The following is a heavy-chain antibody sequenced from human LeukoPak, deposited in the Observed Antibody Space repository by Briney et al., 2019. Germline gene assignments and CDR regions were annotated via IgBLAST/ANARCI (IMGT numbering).Heavy chain of an antibody. Sequence: GGSLRLSCAASGFNFTTYAISWVRQAPGKGLEWVSTIANSGGSTYYADSVKGRFTISRDNSKNPLYLQMNSQRAEDMAVYYCAKSHSVEQRGYFDYWGQGTLVTVSS. CDR1: GFNFTTYA. D-gene: IGHD3-22*01. CDR3: AKSHSVEQRGYFDY. J-gene: IGHJ4*02. V-gene: IGHV3-23*01. CDR2: IANSGGST.